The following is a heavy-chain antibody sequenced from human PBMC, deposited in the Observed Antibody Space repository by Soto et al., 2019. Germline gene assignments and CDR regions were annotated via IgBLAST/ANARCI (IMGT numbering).Heavy chain of an antibody. V-gene: IGHV3-20*04. Sequence: GSLRLSCAASGFTFDDYGMSWVRQAPGKGLEWVSGINWNGGSTGYADSVKGRFTISRDNAKNSLYLQMNSLRAEDTALYYCARDPYGSGSYKVGMGYWGQGTLVTVSS. CDR3: ARDPYGSGSYKVGMGY. CDR2: INWNGGST. CDR1: GFTFDDYG. J-gene: IGHJ4*02. D-gene: IGHD3-10*01.